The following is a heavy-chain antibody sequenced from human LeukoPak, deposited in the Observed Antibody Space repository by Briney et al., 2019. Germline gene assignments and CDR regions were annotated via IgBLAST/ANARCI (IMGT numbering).Heavy chain of an antibody. CDR1: GGSISSYY. CDR3: ARDREGGDY. CDR2: IHYSGST. D-gene: IGHD3-16*01. J-gene: IGHJ4*02. V-gene: IGHV4-59*01. Sequence: SETLSLTCTVSGGSISSYYWSWIRQPPGKGLEWIGYIHYSGSTNYNPSLKSRVTISVDTSKNQFSLKLNSVTAADTAVYYCARDREGGDYWGQGTLVTVSS.